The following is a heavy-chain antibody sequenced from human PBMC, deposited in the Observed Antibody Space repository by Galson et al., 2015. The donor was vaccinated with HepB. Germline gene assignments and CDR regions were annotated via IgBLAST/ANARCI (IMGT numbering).Heavy chain of an antibody. D-gene: IGHD5-18*01. CDR2: INPNSGGT. V-gene: IGHV1-2*04. CDR1: GYTFTGYY. CDR3: ARSYRGYSSDDWFDP. J-gene: IGHJ5*02. Sequence: SVKVSCKASGYTFTGYYMHWVRQAPGQGLEWMGWINPNSGGTNYAQKFQGWVTMTRGTSISTAYMELSRLRSDDTAVYYCARSYRGYSSDDWFDPWGQGTLVTVSS.